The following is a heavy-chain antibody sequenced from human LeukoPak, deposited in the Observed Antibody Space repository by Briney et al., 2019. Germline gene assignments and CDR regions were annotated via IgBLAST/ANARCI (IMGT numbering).Heavy chain of an antibody. J-gene: IGHJ4*02. CDR3: ARDYIAAAVLFDY. Sequence: PGGSLRLSCAASGFTFSSYSMNWVRQAPGKGLEWVSSISSSSSYIYYADSVKGRFTISRDNAKNSLYLQMNSLRAEDTAVYYCARDYIAAAVLFDYWGQGTLVTVSS. CDR2: ISSSSSYI. V-gene: IGHV3-21*01. D-gene: IGHD6-13*01. CDR1: GFTFSSYS.